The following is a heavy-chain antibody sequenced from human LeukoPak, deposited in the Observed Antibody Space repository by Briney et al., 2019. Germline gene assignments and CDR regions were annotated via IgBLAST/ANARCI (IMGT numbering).Heavy chain of an antibody. CDR1: GFTVSSNY. J-gene: IGHJ4*02. V-gene: IGHV3-66*01. CDR3: ARASSGWNYFDY. Sequence: GGSLRLSCAASGFTVSSNYMSWVRQAPGKGLEWVSVIYSGGHTFSADSVKGRFTISRDNSKNTLYLQMNSLRVEDTAVYYCARASSGWNYFDYWGQGALVTVSS. D-gene: IGHD6-19*01. CDR2: IYSGGHT.